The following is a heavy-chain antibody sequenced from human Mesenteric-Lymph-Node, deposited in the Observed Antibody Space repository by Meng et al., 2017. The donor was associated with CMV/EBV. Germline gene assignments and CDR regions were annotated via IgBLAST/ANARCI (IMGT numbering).Heavy chain of an antibody. Sequence: VSGGSISSGGYYWSWLRQHPGKGLEWIGYINDSGSTASNPSLKSRVTISVDTSKNQFSLKLTSVTAADTAFYYCARDSVAGSGLDYWGQGTLVTVSS. CDR2: INDSGST. CDR1: GGSISSGGYY. V-gene: IGHV4-31*02. J-gene: IGHJ4*02. CDR3: ARDSVAGSGLDY. D-gene: IGHD6-19*01.